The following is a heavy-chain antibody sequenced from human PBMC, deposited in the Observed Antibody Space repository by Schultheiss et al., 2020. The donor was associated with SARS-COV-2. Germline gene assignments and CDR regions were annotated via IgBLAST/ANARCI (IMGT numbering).Heavy chain of an antibody. V-gene: IGHV3-74*01. J-gene: IGHJ2*01. CDR2: INSDGSST. D-gene: IGHD3-3*01. CDR1: GFTVSNNY. Sequence: GGSLRLSCAASGFTVSNNYMSWVRQALGKGLVWVSRINSDGSSTSYADSVKGRFTISRDNAKNSLYLQMNSLRAEDTAVYYCAKSWGITIFGVVTGYWYFDLWGRGTLVTVSS. CDR3: AKSWGITIFGVVTGYWYFDL.